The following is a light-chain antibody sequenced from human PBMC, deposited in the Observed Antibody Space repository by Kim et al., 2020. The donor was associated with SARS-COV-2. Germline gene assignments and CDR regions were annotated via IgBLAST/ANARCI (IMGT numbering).Light chain of an antibody. CDR2: GRN. V-gene: IGLV3-19*01. Sequence: LGQTVRITCQVDNVGIFYAGWYQQKPGQAPILVMYGRNNRRPSGIPHRFSGSTSENTAYLTITGTQAEDEAVYYCTCRDSSANRVIFGGGTQLTVL. CDR3: TCRDSSANRVI. CDR1: NVGIFY. J-gene: IGLJ2*01.